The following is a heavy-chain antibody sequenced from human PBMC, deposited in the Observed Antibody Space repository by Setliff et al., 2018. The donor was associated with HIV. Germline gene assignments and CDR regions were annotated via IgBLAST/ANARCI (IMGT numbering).Heavy chain of an antibody. CDR1: GYRFTGFA. CDR3: ARSLREYSYGSPDY. V-gene: IGHV1-3*01. CDR2: INAGTGNT. J-gene: IGHJ4*02. Sequence: ASVMVSCKASGYRFTGFAIHWVRRAPGQRFEWMGWINAGTGNTKYSQKFQDRATISRDIHANTAYMELSSLRSEDTAIYYCARSLREYSYGSPDYWGPGTLVTVSS. D-gene: IGHD5-18*01.